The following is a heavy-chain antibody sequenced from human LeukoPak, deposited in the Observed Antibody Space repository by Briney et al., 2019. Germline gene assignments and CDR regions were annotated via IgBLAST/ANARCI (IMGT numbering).Heavy chain of an antibody. CDR3: ARDHDSGGGGGY. Sequence: TGGSLRLSCAVSGFTFSRYTMHWVRQAPGQGLEWVAVISIDGNTKYHADSVRGRFTISRDNSKNTLYLQMNSLRTEDTAVYFCARDHDSGGGGGYWGQGTLVTVSS. CDR1: GFTFSRYT. J-gene: IGHJ4*02. CDR2: ISIDGNTK. V-gene: IGHV3-30-3*01. D-gene: IGHD1-26*01.